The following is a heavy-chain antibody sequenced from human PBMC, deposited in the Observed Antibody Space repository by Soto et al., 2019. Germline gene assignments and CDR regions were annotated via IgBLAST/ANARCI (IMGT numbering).Heavy chain of an antibody. CDR3: ARDAQGVFLHY. V-gene: IGHV1-18*01. CDR1: GYTFTSYG. D-gene: IGHD3-16*01. CDR2: ISAYNGNT. Sequence: QVQLVQSGAEVKKPGASVKVSCKASGYTFTSYGISWVRQAPGQGLEWMGWISAYNGNTNYAQKLQGRVTMTRDTSTITDYMELRSLRSDDTAVSYCARDAQGVFLHYWGQGTLVTVSS. J-gene: IGHJ4*02.